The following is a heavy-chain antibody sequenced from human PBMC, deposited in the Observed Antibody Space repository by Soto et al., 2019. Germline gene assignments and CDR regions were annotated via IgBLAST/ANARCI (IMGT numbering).Heavy chain of an antibody. Sequence: GGSLRLSCAASEFSFSSYAMHWIRQAPGKGLEWVAVISFDGNIIHYADSVKGRFIISRGNSKNTLYLQMHSLSGEDTAVYYCARTFDTITYYFDYWGQGTLVTVSS. CDR2: ISFDGNII. CDR3: ARTFDTITYYFDY. J-gene: IGHJ4*02. CDR1: EFSFSSYA. D-gene: IGHD3-9*01. V-gene: IGHV3-30-3*01.